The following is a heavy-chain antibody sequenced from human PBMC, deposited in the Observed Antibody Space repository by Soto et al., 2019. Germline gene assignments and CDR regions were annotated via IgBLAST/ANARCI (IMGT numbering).Heavy chain of an antibody. J-gene: IGHJ4*02. CDR3: ASAPGPHHY. V-gene: IGHV1-69*13. CDR2: IIPIFGTA. Sequence: ASVKISCKASGGTLRSYAISWVRQAPGQGLEWMGGIIPIFGTANYAQKFQGRVTITADESTSTAYMELSSLRSEDTAVYYCASAPGPHHYWGQGTLVTVSS. CDR1: GGTLRSYA.